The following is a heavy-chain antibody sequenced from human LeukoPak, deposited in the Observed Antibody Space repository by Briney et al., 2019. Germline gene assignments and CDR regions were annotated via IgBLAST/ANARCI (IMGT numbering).Heavy chain of an antibody. Sequence: PGGSLRLSCAASGFTVTSNYMTWVRQAPGKGLEWVSVISSGGNTYYADSVKGRFTISRDNSKNTVYPQMSGLRAEDTAVYYCAREVRGYYFDYWGQGTLVTAPS. V-gene: IGHV3-53*01. J-gene: IGHJ4*02. CDR2: ISSGGNT. CDR1: GFTVTSNY. D-gene: IGHD5-12*01. CDR3: AREVRGYYFDY.